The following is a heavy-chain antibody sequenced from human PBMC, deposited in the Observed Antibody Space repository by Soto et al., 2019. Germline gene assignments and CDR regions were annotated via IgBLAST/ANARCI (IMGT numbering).Heavy chain of an antibody. Sequence: PGESLKISCKGSGYSFTSYWIGWVRQMPGKGLEWMGIIYPGDSDTRYSPSFQGQVTISADKSISTAYLQWSSLKASDTAMYYCARHLADYYDSQYYFDYWGQGTLVTVSS. D-gene: IGHD3-22*01. CDR3: ARHLADYYDSQYYFDY. V-gene: IGHV5-51*01. CDR1: GYSFTSYW. J-gene: IGHJ4*02. CDR2: IYPGDSDT.